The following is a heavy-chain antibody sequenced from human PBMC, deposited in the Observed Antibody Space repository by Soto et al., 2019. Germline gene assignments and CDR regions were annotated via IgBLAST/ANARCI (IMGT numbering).Heavy chain of an antibody. Sequence: GGSLRLSCAASGFTFSSYAMSWVRQAPGKGLEWVANIQKDGSNKYYVDSVKGRFTISRDNAKNSLYLQMNGLRGEDTAVYYCAGLDTSMVRTPGYWGQGTLVTVSS. V-gene: IGHV3-7*01. CDR1: GFTFSSYA. J-gene: IGHJ4*02. D-gene: IGHD5-18*01. CDR2: IQKDGSNK. CDR3: AGLDTSMVRTPGY.